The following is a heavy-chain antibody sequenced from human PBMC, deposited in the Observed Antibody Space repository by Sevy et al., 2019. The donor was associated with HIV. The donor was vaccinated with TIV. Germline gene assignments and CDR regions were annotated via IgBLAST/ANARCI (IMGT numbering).Heavy chain of an antibody. J-gene: IGHJ4*02. CDR1: GGSISSSSYY. V-gene: IGHV4-39*01. Sequence: SETLSLTCTVSGGSISSSSYYWGWIRQPPGKGLEWIGSIYYSGSTYYNPSLKSRVTISVDTSKNQFSLKLSSVTAADTAVYYCARLLPGYELVSSVSDYWGQGTLVTVSS. D-gene: IGHD6-13*01. CDR3: ARLLPGYELVSSVSDY. CDR2: IYYSGST.